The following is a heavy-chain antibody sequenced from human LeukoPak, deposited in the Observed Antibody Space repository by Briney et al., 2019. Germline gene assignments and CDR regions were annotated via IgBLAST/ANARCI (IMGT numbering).Heavy chain of an antibody. CDR3: ARHRGCSGGTCYRHFDP. CDR1: GGSISGYY. D-gene: IGHD2-15*01. Sequence: SETLSLTRTVSGGSISGYYWSWIRQPPGKALEWIGYIYSSGSTNYSPSLKSRITISRDTSKNQLSLKLTSVTAADTAVYYCARHRGCSGGTCYRHFDPWGQGTLVTVSS. CDR2: IYSSGST. V-gene: IGHV4-59*08. J-gene: IGHJ5*02.